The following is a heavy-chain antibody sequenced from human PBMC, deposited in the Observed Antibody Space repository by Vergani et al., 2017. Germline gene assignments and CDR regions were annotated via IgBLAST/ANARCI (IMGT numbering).Heavy chain of an antibody. V-gene: IGHV3-73*02. CDR1: GLTFSDSA. CDR3: FYDFWARNDAWDA. D-gene: IGHD3-3*01. CDR2: IREKAYNYAT. Sequence: EVHLLESGGGLVQPGESLKLSCATSGLTFSDSAIHWVRQTSGKGLEWIGRIREKAYNYATVYAVSVKGRFPISRADSKKTAYLQMNGLTTEDKAVYYVFYDFWARNDAWDAGGKGTTVTVSS. J-gene: IGHJ6*04.